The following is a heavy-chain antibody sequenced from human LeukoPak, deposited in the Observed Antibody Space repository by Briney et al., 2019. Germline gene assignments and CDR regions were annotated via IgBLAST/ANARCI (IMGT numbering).Heavy chain of an antibody. CDR1: GASISSYC. J-gene: IGHJ4*02. CDR2: IYYSGST. Sequence: PSETLSLTCTVSGASISSYCWSWIRQPPGKGLEWIGYIYYSGSTNYNPSLKSRVTMSVDTSKNQFSLKVSSVTAADTAVYYCARDGGYSSSYFDYWGQGTLVTVSS. D-gene: IGHD6-6*01. CDR3: ARDGGYSSSYFDY. V-gene: IGHV4-59*01.